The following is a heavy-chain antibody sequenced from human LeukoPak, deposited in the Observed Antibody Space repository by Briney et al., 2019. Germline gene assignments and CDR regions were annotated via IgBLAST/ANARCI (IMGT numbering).Heavy chain of an antibody. Sequence: SETLSLTCTVSGDSISDYYWSWIRQPAGGGLEWIGRIYTTEKTDYNPSLKSRVTMSIDASKNQFSLKLSSVTAADTAVYYCSRDPAFYGSGDWGQGALVTVSS. V-gene: IGHV4-4*07. CDR2: IYTTEKT. D-gene: IGHD3-10*01. CDR1: GDSISDYY. CDR3: SRDPAFYGSGD. J-gene: IGHJ4*02.